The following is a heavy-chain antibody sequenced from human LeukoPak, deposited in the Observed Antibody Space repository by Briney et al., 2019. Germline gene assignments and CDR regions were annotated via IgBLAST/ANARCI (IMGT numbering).Heavy chain of an antibody. CDR2: IYPGDSDT. CDR1: GYSFTSYW. Sequence: GESLQISSKGSGYSFTSYWIGWVRQMTGQGMEWMGIIYPGDSDTRYSPSFQGQVTISADKSISTAYLQWSSLKASDTAMYYCATIVVAGFDYWGQGTLVTVSS. D-gene: IGHD6-19*01. J-gene: IGHJ4*02. V-gene: IGHV5-51*01. CDR3: ATIVVAGFDY.